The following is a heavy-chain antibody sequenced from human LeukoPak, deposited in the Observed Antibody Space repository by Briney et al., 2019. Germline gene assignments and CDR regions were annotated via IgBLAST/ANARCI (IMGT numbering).Heavy chain of an antibody. CDR3: ARVHVLRFSEWLFPFDY. CDR1: GYTFTGYY. V-gene: IGHV1-2*02. CDR2: INPNSGGT. J-gene: IGHJ4*02. D-gene: IGHD3-3*01. Sequence: GASVKVSCKASGYTFTGYYMHWVRQAPGQGVEWMGWINPNSGGTNYAQKFQGRVTITRDTSISTAYMELSRLRSDDTAVYYCARVHVLRFSEWLFPFDYWGQGTLVTVSS.